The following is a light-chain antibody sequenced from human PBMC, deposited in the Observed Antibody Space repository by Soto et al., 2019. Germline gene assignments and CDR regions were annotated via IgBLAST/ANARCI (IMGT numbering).Light chain of an antibody. CDR1: QSISNW. V-gene: IGKV1-5*03. CDR2: KAS. Sequence: DIQMTQSTSTLSASVGDRVTITCRASQSISNWLAWYQQKPGKAPKLLIYKASSLESGVPSRFTGSGYGTEFTLPISSLQPDDFATYFCQQYDTYWTFGQGTKVVIK. J-gene: IGKJ1*01. CDR3: QQYDTYWT.